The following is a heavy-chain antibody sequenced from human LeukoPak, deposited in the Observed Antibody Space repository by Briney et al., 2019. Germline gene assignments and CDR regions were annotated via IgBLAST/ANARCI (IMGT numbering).Heavy chain of an antibody. CDR3: AKDLNYYYYGMDV. V-gene: IGHV3-23*01. CDR1: GFTFSSYA. Sequence: GGSLRLSCVASGFTFSSYAMSWVRQAPGKGPEWVSVISGSGGSTYYADSVKGRFTISRDKSKNTLYLQMNSLRAEDTAVYYCAKDLNYYYYGMDVRGKGTTVTVSS. J-gene: IGHJ6*04. CDR2: ISGSGGST.